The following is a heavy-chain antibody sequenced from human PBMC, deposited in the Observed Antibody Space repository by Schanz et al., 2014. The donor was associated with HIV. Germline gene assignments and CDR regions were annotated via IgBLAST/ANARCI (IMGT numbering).Heavy chain of an antibody. Sequence: QVQLVESGGGVVQPGRSLRLSCAASGFTFSRYWMNWVRQAPGKGLEWVAVISYDGSNKYYADSVKGRFTISRDNSKNTLYLQMNSLRAEDTAVYYCASPLLYDSLDVWGQGTTVTVSS. D-gene: IGHD3-22*01. CDR2: ISYDGSNK. V-gene: IGHV3-30*03. CDR3: ASPLLYDSLDV. J-gene: IGHJ6*02. CDR1: GFTFSRYW.